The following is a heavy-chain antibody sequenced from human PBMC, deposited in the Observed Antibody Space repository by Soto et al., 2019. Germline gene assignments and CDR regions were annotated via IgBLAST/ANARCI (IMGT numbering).Heavy chain of an antibody. Sequence: KPSETLSLTCTVSGGSISSYYWSWIRQPPGKGLEWIGYIYYSGSTNYNPSLKSRITISVDTSKNQFSLKLSSVTAADTALYYCARLYYDSSGYVYYFDYWGQGTLVTVSS. J-gene: IGHJ4*02. CDR1: GGSISSYY. CDR2: IYYSGST. D-gene: IGHD3-22*01. V-gene: IGHV4-59*08. CDR3: ARLYYDSSGYVYYFDY.